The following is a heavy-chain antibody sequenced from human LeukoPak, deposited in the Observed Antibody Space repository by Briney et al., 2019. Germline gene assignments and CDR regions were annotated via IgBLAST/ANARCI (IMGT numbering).Heavy chain of an antibody. CDR3: ARSLPRIVVVPAASPIYYYGMDV. D-gene: IGHD2-2*01. V-gene: IGHV1-69*13. CDR2: IIPIFGTA. Sequence: ASVKVSCKASGYTFTSFAISWVRQAPGQGLEWMGGIIPIFGTANYAQKFQGRVMITADESTSTAYMELSSLRSEDTAVYYCARSLPRIVVVPAASPIYYYGMDVWGQGTTVTVSS. J-gene: IGHJ6*02. CDR1: GYTFTSFA.